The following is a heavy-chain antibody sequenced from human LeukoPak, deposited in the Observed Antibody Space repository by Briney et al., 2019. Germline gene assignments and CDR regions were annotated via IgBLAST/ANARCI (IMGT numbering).Heavy chain of an antibody. CDR1: GYTFTTYA. CDR2: ISGYTGKT. Sequence: ASVKVSCKTSGYTFTTYAINWVRQAPGQGLEWMGWISGYTGKTTSAQKFQGRVTMTTDTSTSTAYMELRSLRSDDTAVYYCARGHRYCGGDCYSAGFDAFDIWGQGTMVTVSS. D-gene: IGHD2-21*02. CDR3: ARGHRYCGGDCYSAGFDAFDI. J-gene: IGHJ3*02. V-gene: IGHV1-18*01.